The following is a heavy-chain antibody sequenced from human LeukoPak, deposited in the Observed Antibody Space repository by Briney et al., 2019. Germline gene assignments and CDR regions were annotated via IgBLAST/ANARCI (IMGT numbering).Heavy chain of an antibody. CDR1: GFSFGDYG. V-gene: IGHV3-30*02. CDR2: IEYDGSDK. CDR3: AKGDSGSYYYYMNV. D-gene: IGHD3-10*01. J-gene: IGHJ6*03. Sequence: QPGGSLRLSCVASGFSFGDYGMHWVRQAPGKGLEWMAFIEYDGSDKFYADSVKGRITISRDNSKNTLYLQMNGLKIEDTAVYSCAKGDSGSYYYYMNVWGKGTTVIVSS.